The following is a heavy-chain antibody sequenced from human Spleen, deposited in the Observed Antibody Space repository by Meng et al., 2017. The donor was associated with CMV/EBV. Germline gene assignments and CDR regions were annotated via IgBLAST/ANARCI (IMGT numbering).Heavy chain of an antibody. J-gene: IGHJ4*02. V-gene: IGHV4-59*06. D-gene: IGHD1-1*01. CDR3: AWRLDY. CDR2: IYYSGST. CDR1: GGSISSYY. Sequence: QVQLQESGPGLVKPSETLSLTCTVSGGSISSYYWSWIRQPAGKGLEWIGYIYYSGSTYYNPSLKSRVTISVDTSKNQFSLKLSSVTAVDTAVYYCAWRLDYWGQGTLVTVSS.